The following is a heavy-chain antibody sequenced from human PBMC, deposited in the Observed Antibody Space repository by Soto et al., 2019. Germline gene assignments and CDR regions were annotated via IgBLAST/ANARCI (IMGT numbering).Heavy chain of an antibody. Sequence: SETLSLTCAVYGGSFSGYYWSWIRQPPGKGLEWIGEINHSGSTNYNPSLKSRVTISVDTSKNQFSLKLSSVTAADTAVYYCARGIQNRYGMDVWGQGTTVTVSS. V-gene: IGHV4-34*01. CDR2: INHSGST. J-gene: IGHJ6*02. D-gene: IGHD5-18*01. CDR3: ARGIQNRYGMDV. CDR1: GGSFSGYY.